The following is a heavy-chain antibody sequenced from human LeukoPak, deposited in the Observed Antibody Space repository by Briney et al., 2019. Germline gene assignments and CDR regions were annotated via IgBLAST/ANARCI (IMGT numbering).Heavy chain of an antibody. CDR1: GGSISSGGYY. CDR2: IYYSGST. Sequence: KPSETLSLTCAVSGGSISSGGYYWSWIRQPPGKGLEWIGYIYYSGSTNYNPSLKSRVTISVDTSKNQFSLKLSSVTAADTAVYYCARSGYSYDLFDYWGQGTLVTVSS. CDR3: ARSGYSYDLFDY. V-gene: IGHV4-61*08. J-gene: IGHJ4*02. D-gene: IGHD5-18*01.